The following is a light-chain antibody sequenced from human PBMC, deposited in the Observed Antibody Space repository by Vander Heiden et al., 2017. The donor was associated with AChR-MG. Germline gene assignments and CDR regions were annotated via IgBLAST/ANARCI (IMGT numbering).Light chain of an antibody. CDR2: KDT. Sequence: SNELTQPLQGSVALGQTDRITCGRNNIGSKKVHWYQRKSGQDPVRVIYKDTNRPSGSPERFSGSNSGNTATLTISRPQAGDEADYYCQVWDSTHAVLGGGTKLTVL. V-gene: IGLV3-9*01. CDR1: NIGSKK. CDR3: QVWDSTHAV. J-gene: IGLJ2*01.